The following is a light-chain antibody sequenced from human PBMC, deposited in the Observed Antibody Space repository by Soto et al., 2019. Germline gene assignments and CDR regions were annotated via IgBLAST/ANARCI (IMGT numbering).Light chain of an antibody. Sequence: EIVLTQSPGTLSLSPGERATLSCRASQSVSSSYLAWYQQKPGQAPRLLIYGASSRATGIPDRFSGSGSGTDFNLTISRLEPEDFAVYYCQKYGNSPLTFGQGTKVEIK. V-gene: IGKV3-20*01. CDR2: GAS. CDR3: QKYGNSPLT. CDR1: QSVSSSY. J-gene: IGKJ1*01.